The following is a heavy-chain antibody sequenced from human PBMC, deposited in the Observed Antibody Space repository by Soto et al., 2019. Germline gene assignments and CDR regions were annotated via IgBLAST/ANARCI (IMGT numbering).Heavy chain of an antibody. CDR3: AREGYYYDSSGYQTYYYYYGMDV. D-gene: IGHD3-22*01. Sequence: EVQLVESGGGLVQPGGSLRLSCAASGFTFSSYSMNWVRQAPGKGLEWVSYISSSSSTIYYADSVKGRFTISRDNAQNSLDLQMNGLRDEDTAVYYCAREGYYYDSSGYQTYYYYYGMDVWGQGTTVTVSS. J-gene: IGHJ6*02. CDR2: ISSSSSTI. V-gene: IGHV3-48*02. CDR1: GFTFSSYS.